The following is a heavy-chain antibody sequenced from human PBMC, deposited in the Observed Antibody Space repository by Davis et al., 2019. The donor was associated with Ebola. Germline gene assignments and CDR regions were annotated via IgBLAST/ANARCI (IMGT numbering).Heavy chain of an antibody. V-gene: IGHV4-31*03. D-gene: IGHD3-22*01. Sequence: PSQPLSLTCTLSGGSISRGGPYWTWIRQHPGKGLEWIGYIYYSGSTYYKPSLKSRVTISLDTSKNQFSLNLYSVTAADTAVYYCARDLRYDSSGYDYYFYMDVWGKGTTVTVSS. J-gene: IGHJ6*03. CDR1: GGSISRGGPY. CDR2: IYYSGST. CDR3: ARDLRYDSSGYDYYFYMDV.